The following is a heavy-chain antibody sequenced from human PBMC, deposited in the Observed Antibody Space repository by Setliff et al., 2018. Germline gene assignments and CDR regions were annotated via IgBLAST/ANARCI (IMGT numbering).Heavy chain of an antibody. CDR3: ARRRGYCSGGSCSDGWVNWFDP. V-gene: IGHV1-69*06. D-gene: IGHD2-15*01. J-gene: IGHJ5*02. Sequence: EASVKVSCKASGYTFTSYYIHWVRLAPGQGLEWMGRIIPIFGTANYAQKFQGRVTITADKSTSTAYMELSSLRSEDTAVYYCARRRGYCSGGSCSDGWVNWFDPWGQGTLVTVSS. CDR2: IIPIFGTA. CDR1: GYTFTSYY.